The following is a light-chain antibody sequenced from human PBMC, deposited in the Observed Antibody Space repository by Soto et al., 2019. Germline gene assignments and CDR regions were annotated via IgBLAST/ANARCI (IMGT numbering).Light chain of an antibody. CDR2: RNN. CDR3: AAWDDSLSGLV. CDR1: SSNIGSNY. Sequence: VLTQPPSASGTPGQRVTISCSGSSSNIGSNYVYWYQQLPGTAPKLLIYRNNQRPSGVPDRFSGSKSGTSASLAISGLRSEDEAEYYCAAWDDSLSGLVFGGGTKLTVL. V-gene: IGLV1-47*01. J-gene: IGLJ2*01.